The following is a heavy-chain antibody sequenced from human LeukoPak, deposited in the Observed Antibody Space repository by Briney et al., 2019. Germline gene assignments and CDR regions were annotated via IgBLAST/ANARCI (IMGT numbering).Heavy chain of an antibody. V-gene: IGHV4-4*02. Sequence: SETLSLTCAVSGGSISSSNWWSWVRQPPGKGLEWIGYIYYSGSTNYNPSLKSRVTISVDTSKNQFSLNLTSVTAADTAVYYCARFTPQGYGWGGYNRFDPWGQGTLVTVSS. D-gene: IGHD3-16*01. CDR3: ARFTPQGYGWGGYNRFDP. CDR2: IYYSGST. J-gene: IGHJ5*02. CDR1: GGSISSSNW.